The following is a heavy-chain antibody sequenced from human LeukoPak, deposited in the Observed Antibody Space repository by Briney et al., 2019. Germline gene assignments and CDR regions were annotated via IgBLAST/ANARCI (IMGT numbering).Heavy chain of an antibody. CDR3: AREGGSSTWSRDYYYMDV. Sequence: SETLSLTCAVYGGSFSGYYWSWIRQPPGKGLEWIGEINHSGSTNYNPSLKSRVTISVDTSKNQFSLKLSSVTAADTAVYYCAREGGSSTWSRDYYYMDVWGKGTTVTVSS. J-gene: IGHJ6*03. CDR1: GGSFSGYY. CDR2: INHSGST. D-gene: IGHD6-13*01. V-gene: IGHV4-34*01.